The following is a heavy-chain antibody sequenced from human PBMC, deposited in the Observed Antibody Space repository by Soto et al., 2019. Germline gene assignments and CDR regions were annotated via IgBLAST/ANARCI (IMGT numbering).Heavy chain of an antibody. V-gene: IGHV1-18*01. Sequence: QVPLVQSGGEVKKPGASVKVSCQASGYTFSDYAISWVRQAPGQGLEWMGWISASTRNTDQAQNFQGRVIMTLDTSTNTAYTELRSLRSDDTAVYYCVRCYCSVGSCYACWHFDLWGRGTLVTVSS. CDR3: VRCYCSVGSCYACWHFDL. D-gene: IGHD2-15*01. J-gene: IGHJ2*01. CDR1: GYTFSDYA. CDR2: ISASTRNT.